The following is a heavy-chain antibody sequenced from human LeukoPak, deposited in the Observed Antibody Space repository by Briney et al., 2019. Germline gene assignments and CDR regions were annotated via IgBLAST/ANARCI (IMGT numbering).Heavy chain of an antibody. CDR3: VKDVGYCSSRTCYKPFDY. V-gene: IGHV3-23*01. D-gene: IGHD2-15*01. Sequence: PGGSLRLSCAPSGFTSSNYATSWVRHAPPKGLDWGSTISGTYGSTYYADCVKGRFSISRDNSKNALYLQMNSLRAEDTAVYFCVKDVGYCSSRTCYKPFDYWGQGALVTVSS. CDR1: GFTSSNYA. CDR2: ISGTYGST. J-gene: IGHJ4*02.